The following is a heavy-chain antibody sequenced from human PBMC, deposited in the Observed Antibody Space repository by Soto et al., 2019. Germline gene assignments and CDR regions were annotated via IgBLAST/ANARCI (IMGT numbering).Heavy chain of an antibody. V-gene: IGHV1-69*06. CDR1: GAAFSSYA. D-gene: IGHD2-15*01. CDR3: AREERLGYCSGGSCYHYYYYGMDV. Sequence: SVKVSCKASGAAFSSYAISWVRQAPGPGLEWMGGVITIFGTANYAQKFQGRVTITADKSTSTAYMELSSLRSEDTAVYYCAREERLGYCSGGSCYHYYYYGMDVWGQGTTVTVSS. J-gene: IGHJ6*02. CDR2: VITIFGTA.